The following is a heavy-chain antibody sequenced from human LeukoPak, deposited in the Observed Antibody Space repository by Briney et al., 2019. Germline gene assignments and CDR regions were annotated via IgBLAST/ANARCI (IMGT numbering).Heavy chain of an antibody. D-gene: IGHD4-17*01. Sequence: PGRSLRLSCAASGFAFSSFGMHWVRQAPGKGLEWVAVIWYDGTNKYYADSVKGRFTISRDNSKNTLYLQMNSLRAEYTAVYYCARATVTRWFDPWGQGTLVTVSS. CDR1: GFAFSSFG. CDR2: IWYDGTNK. CDR3: ARATVTRWFDP. V-gene: IGHV3-33*01. J-gene: IGHJ5*02.